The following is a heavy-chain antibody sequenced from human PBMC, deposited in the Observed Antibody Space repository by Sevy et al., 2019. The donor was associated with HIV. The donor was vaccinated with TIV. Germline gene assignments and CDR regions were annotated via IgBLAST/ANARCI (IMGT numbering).Heavy chain of an antibody. D-gene: IGHD2-15*01. J-gene: IGHJ5*02. CDR2: ISWNSGSI. V-gene: IGHV3-9*01. Sequence: GGSLRLSCAASGFTFDDYAMHWVRQAPGKGLEWVSGISWNSGSIGYADSVKGRFTISRDNAKNSLYLQMNSLRAEDTAVYYCARALVAAASSWGQGALVTVSS. CDR3: ARALVAAASS. CDR1: GFTFDDYA.